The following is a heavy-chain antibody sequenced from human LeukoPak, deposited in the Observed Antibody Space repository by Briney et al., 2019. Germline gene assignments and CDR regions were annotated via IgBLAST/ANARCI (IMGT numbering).Heavy chain of an antibody. Sequence: KPSETLSLTCTVSGGSISSSSYYWGWIRQPPGKGLEWIGTIYYSGSTYYNPSLKSRVTISVDTSKNQFSLKLSSVTAADTAVYYCARNCPRSEVWGAFDIWGQGTMVTVSS. CDR2: IYYSGST. CDR3: ARNCPRSEVWGAFDI. V-gene: IGHV4-39*01. J-gene: IGHJ3*02. CDR1: GGSISSSSYY. D-gene: IGHD1-26*01.